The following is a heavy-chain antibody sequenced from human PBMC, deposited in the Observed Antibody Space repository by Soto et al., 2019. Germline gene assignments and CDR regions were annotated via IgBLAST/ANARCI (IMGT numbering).Heavy chain of an antibody. D-gene: IGHD3-3*01. CDR3: ARGPIITIFGVALDY. CDR1: GGSFSGYY. V-gene: IGHV4-34*01. CDR2: INHSGST. J-gene: IGHJ4*02. Sequence: LSLPCAVYGGSFSGYYWSWIRQPPGKGLEWIGEINHSGSTNYNPPLKSRVTISVDTSKNQFSLKLSSVTAADTAVYYCARGPIITIFGVALDYWGQGTLVTVSS.